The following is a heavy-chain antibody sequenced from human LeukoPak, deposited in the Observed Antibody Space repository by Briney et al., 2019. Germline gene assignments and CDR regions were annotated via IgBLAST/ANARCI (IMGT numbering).Heavy chain of an antibody. D-gene: IGHD3-10*01. J-gene: IGHJ6*02. Sequence: PGGSLRLSCAASGFTFSSYWMSWVRQAPGKGLEWVANIKQDGSEKYYVDSVKGRFTISRDNAKNSLYLQMNSLRAEDTAVYCCARDYYGSGSYYPYYYYGMDVWGQGTTVTVSS. V-gene: IGHV3-7*01. CDR1: GFTFSSYW. CDR2: IKQDGSEK. CDR3: ARDYYGSGSYYPYYYYGMDV.